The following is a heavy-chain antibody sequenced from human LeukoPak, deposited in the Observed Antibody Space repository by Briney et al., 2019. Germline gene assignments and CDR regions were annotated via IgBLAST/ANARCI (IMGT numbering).Heavy chain of an antibody. Sequence: TGGSLRLSCAASGFTFSSYSMNWVRQAPGKGLEWVSSISSSSYIYYADSVKGRFTISRDNAKNSLYLQMNSLRAEDTAVYYCATMGVSGSFYYFDYWGQGTLVTVSS. CDR1: GFTFSSYS. J-gene: IGHJ4*02. V-gene: IGHV3-21*01. CDR2: ISSSSYI. D-gene: IGHD1-26*01. CDR3: ATMGVSGSFYYFDY.